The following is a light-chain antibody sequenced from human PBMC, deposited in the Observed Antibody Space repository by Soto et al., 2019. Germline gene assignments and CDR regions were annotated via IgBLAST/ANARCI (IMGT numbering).Light chain of an antibody. Sequence: QSAPTQPASVSGSPGQSITISCTGTSSDVGGYNYVSWYQQHPGKAPKLMIYEVSNRPSGVSNRFSGSKSGNTASLTISGLQAEDEADYYCISYTSTNTWVFGGGTKLTVL. J-gene: IGLJ3*02. CDR2: EVS. CDR1: SSDVGGYNY. CDR3: ISYTSTNTWV. V-gene: IGLV2-14*01.